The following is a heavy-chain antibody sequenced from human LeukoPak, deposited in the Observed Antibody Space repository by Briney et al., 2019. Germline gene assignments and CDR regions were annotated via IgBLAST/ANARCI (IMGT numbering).Heavy chain of an antibody. J-gene: IGHJ4*02. D-gene: IGHD6-19*01. CDR1: GGSISSYY. CDR2: IYYSGST. Sequence: NPSETLSLTCTVSGGSISSYYWSWIRQPPGQGLEWIGFIYYSGSTNYNPSLKSRVTISVDTSKNQFSLELSSMTAADTAVYYCARDGGYSSGFAPWNYWGQGTLVTVSS. V-gene: IGHV4-59*01. CDR3: ARDGGYSSGFAPWNY.